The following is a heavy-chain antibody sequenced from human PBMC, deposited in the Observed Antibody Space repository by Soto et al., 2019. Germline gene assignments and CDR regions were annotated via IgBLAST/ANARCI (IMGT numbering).Heavy chain of an antibody. V-gene: IGHV4-4*07. Sequence: PSETLSLTXTVSGGSISSYYWSWIRQPAGKGLEWIGRIYTSGSTNYNPSLKSRVTVSVDTSKNQFSLKLSSVTAADTAVYYCVRSYYDFWSGYSNFDYWGQGTLVTVS. D-gene: IGHD3-3*01. CDR2: IYTSGST. CDR1: GGSISSYY. CDR3: VRSYYDFWSGYSNFDY. J-gene: IGHJ4*02.